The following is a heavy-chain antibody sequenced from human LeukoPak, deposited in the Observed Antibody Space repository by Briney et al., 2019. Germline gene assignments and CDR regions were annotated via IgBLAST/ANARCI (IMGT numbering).Heavy chain of an antibody. J-gene: IGHJ6*03. V-gene: IGHV4-4*07. CDR2: IYTSGST. Sequence: SETLSLTCTVSGGSISSYYWSWIRQPAGMGLEWIGRIYTSGSTNYNPSLKSRVTMSVDTSKNQFSLKLSSVTAADTAVYYCARDHSSSWYRYYYMDVWGKGTTVTVSS. CDR1: GGSISSYY. CDR3: ARDHSSSWYRYYYMDV. D-gene: IGHD6-13*01.